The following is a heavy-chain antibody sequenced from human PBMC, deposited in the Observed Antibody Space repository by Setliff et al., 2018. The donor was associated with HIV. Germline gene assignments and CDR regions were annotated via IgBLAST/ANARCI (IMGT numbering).Heavy chain of an antibody. J-gene: IGHJ4*02. CDR3: AREIYGGNSRPFDY. CDR2: IYDSGST. CDR1: GGSMSSYY. Sequence: SETLSLTCTVSGGSMSSYYWSWIRQPPGKGLEWIGYIYDSGSTNYNPSLKSRVTISVDTSKNQVSLKLSSVTAADTAVYYCAREIYGGNSRPFDYWGQGILVTVSS. V-gene: IGHV4-59*01. D-gene: IGHD4-17*01.